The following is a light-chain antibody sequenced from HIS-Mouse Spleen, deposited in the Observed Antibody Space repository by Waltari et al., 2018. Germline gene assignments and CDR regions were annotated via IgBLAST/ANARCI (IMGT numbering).Light chain of an antibody. CDR2: DVS. CDR1: SSDVGGYNY. Sequence: QSALTQPRSVSGSPGQSVTISCTGTSSDVGGYNYVSWYQQHPGKAHKLMIYDVSTRPAGVPERFSGSKSGNTASLTISGLQAEDEADYYCCSYAGSYTWVFGGGTKLTVL. CDR3: CSYAGSYTWV. J-gene: IGLJ3*02. V-gene: IGLV2-11*01.